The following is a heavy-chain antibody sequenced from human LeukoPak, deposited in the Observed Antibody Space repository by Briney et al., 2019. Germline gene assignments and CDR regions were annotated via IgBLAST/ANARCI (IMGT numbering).Heavy chain of an antibody. Sequence: FAVTVSCQGCVGTFLKYLISWLRPAPAKGLDWVGGIIPFFGTANYAQKFQGRVTITEDKSTSTAYMELSSLRSEDTGVYYCASAPPFWREPRYYYYMDVWGKGTTVTVSS. CDR1: VGTFLKYL. J-gene: IGHJ6*03. CDR2: IIPFFGTA. V-gene: IGHV1-69*06. CDR3: ASAPPFWREPRYYYYMDV. D-gene: IGHD3-3*01.